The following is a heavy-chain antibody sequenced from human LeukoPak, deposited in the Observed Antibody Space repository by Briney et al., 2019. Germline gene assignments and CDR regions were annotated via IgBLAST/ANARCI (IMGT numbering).Heavy chain of an antibody. Sequence: SETLSLTCNVSGYSISSGYYWGWIRQPPGKGLEWIGTIYHSGITYYNPSLKSRVTISVDTSKNQFSLKLSSVTAADTAVYYCARASVATKAVDYWGQGTLVTVSS. CDR2: IYHSGIT. J-gene: IGHJ4*02. V-gene: IGHV4-38-2*02. CDR1: GYSISSGYY. CDR3: ARASVATKAVDY. D-gene: IGHD5-12*01.